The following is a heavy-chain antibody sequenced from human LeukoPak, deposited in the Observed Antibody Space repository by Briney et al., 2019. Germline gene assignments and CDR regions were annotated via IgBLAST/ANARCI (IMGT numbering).Heavy chain of an antibody. J-gene: IGHJ6*03. CDR2: IYTSGST. Sequence: SETLSLTCTVSGGSISSYYRSWIRQPPGKGLEWIGRIYTSGSTNYNPSLKSRVTMSANTSKNQFSLKLSSVTAADTAVYYCERDTYYYMDVWGKGTTVTISS. V-gene: IGHV4-4*07. CDR1: GGSISSYY. CDR3: ERDTYYYMDV.